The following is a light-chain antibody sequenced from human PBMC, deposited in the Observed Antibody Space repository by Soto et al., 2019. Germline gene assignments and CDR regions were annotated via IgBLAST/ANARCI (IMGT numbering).Light chain of an antibody. CDR1: QSVSSN. CDR2: GAS. CDR3: QQCNKWPIT. V-gene: IGKV3-15*01. Sequence: EIVMTQTPATLSLSPGERATLSCRASQSVSSNLAWYQQKPGQAASLLIHGASTRATGIPARVSGSGSGTEFTLTISSRQADDFAVYYCQQCNKWPITFGEGTKVEIK. J-gene: IGKJ4*01.